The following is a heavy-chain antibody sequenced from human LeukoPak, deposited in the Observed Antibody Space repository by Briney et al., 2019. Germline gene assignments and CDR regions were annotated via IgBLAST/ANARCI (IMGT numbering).Heavy chain of an antibody. CDR3: AREVATLTDGFDI. Sequence: SETLSLTCTVSGGSISSGGYYWSWIRQPPGKGLEWIGYIYHSGSTYYNPSLKSRVTISVDRSKNQFSLKLSSVTAADTAVYYCAREVATLTDGFDIWGQGTMVTVSP. V-gene: IGHV4-30-2*01. CDR1: GGSISSGGYY. D-gene: IGHD5-12*01. CDR2: IYHSGST. J-gene: IGHJ3*02.